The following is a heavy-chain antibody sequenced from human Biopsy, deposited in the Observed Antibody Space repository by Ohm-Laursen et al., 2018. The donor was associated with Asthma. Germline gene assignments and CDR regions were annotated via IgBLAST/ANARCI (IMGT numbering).Heavy chain of an antibody. CDR2: IFYSGAT. J-gene: IGHJ4*02. Sequence: GTLSLTWSVSGGSVSSDKYYWSWIRQPPGKGLEWIAYIFYSGATNYNPALKSRVAQSIDTSKSQFSLGLNSLSAADTAVYYCARGTIVAGIDYWGRGTLVTVSS. CDR1: GGSVSSDKYY. CDR3: ARGTIVAGIDY. V-gene: IGHV4-61*01. D-gene: IGHD5-12*01.